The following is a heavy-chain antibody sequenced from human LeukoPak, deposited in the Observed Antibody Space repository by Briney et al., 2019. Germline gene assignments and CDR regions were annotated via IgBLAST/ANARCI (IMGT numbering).Heavy chain of an antibody. J-gene: IGHJ4*02. CDR2: ISGSGGST. CDR3: ARGGQWLKSGYFDY. D-gene: IGHD6-19*01. V-gene: IGHV3-23*01. Sequence: GGSLRLSCAASGFTFSSYAMSWVRQAPGKGLEWVSAISGSGGSTYYADSVKGRFTISRDNAKNSLYLQMNSLRAEDTAVYYCARGGQWLKSGYFDYWGQGTLVTVSS. CDR1: GFTFSSYA.